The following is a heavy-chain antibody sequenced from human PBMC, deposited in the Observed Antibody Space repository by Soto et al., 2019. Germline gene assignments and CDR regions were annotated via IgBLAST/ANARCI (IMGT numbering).Heavy chain of an antibody. Sequence: QVQLVESGGGVVQAASSLRLACAASGFTFNNYGVHWVRQAPGKGLEGVAVISFDGNNEYYAGYVKRRFTISRDNSKNTLYLQMTSLRADDTAVYLCAREYAIAYCLDYWGQGAQVSVS. J-gene: IGHJ4*02. D-gene: IGHD1-26*01. CDR2: ISFDGNNE. CDR3: AREYAIAYCLDY. V-gene: IGHV3-30*03. CDR1: GFTFNNYG.